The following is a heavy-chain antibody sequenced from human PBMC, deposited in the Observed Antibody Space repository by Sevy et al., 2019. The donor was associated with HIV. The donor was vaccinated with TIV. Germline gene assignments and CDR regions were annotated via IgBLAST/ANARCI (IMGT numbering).Heavy chain of an antibody. J-gene: IGHJ4*02. CDR1: GGSISSSSYY. D-gene: IGHD2-15*01. Sequence: SETLSLTCTVSGGSISSSSYYWGWIRQSPGKGLEWIGSIYDSGSTYYNPSLKSRVTISVDTSKNQFSLKLSSVTAADTAVYYCARVRRGDMGYCSGGSCYTFDYWGQGTLVTVSS. CDR2: IYDSGST. CDR3: ARVRRGDMGYCSGGSCYTFDY. V-gene: IGHV4-39*01.